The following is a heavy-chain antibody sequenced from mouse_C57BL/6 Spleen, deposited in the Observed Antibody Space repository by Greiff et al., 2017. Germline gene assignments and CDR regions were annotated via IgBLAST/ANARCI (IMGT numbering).Heavy chain of an antibody. Sequence: VQLQQSGAELVKPGASVKLSCTASGFNIKDYYMHWVKQRPEQGLEWIGRIDPEDGETKYAPKFQGKATITADTSSNTAYLQLSSLTSEDTAVYYCARSRDEYYFDYWGQGTTLTVSS. J-gene: IGHJ2*01. V-gene: IGHV14-2*01. CDR2: IDPEDGET. CDR1: GFNIKDYY. D-gene: IGHD3-3*01. CDR3: ARSRDEYYFDY.